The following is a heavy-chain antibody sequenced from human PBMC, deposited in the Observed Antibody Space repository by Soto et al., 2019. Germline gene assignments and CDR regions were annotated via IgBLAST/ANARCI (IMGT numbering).Heavy chain of an antibody. CDR1: GYSFTSYW. CDR2: IYPGDSDT. CDR3: ARGQVVTSYMNDAFDI. Sequence: PGESLKISCKGSGYSFTSYWIGWVRQMPGKGLEWMGIIYPGDSDTRYSPSFQGQVTISADKSISTAYLQWSSLKASDTAMYYCARGQVVTSYMNDAFDIWGQGTMVTV. D-gene: IGHD2-2*01. J-gene: IGHJ3*02. V-gene: IGHV5-51*01.